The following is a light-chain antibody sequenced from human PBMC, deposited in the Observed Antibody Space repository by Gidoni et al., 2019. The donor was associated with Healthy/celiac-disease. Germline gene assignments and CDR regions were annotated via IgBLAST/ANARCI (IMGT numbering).Light chain of an antibody. V-gene: IGKV3-15*01. CDR2: GAS. CDR1: QRVSNN. J-gene: IGKJ2*01. CDR3: QQYNNWPQT. Sequence: ELVMTQSPATLSVSTGERATLSCRASQRVSNNLAWYQQKPGQAPRLLIYGASTRATGIPARFSGSGSGTEFTLTISSLQSEDFAVYYCQQYNNWPQTFXXXTKLEIK.